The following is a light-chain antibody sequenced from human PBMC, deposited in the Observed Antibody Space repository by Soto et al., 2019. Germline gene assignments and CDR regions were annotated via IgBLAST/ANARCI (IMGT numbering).Light chain of an antibody. CDR1: SSDVGGYNY. V-gene: IGLV2-14*01. Sequence: QSALTQPASVSGSPGQSITISCTGTSSDVGGYNYVSWCQQHPGKAPKLMIYDVSNRPSGVSNRFSGSKSGNTASLTISGLQAEDEADYYCSSYTSSSTLYVFGTGTKVTVL. J-gene: IGLJ1*01. CDR3: SSYTSSSTLYV. CDR2: DVS.